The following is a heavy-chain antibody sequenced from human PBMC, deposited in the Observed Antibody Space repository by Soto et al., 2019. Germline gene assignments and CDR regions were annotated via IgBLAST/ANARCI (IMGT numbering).Heavy chain of an antibody. J-gene: IGHJ5*02. Sequence: QITLKESGPPLVKPTQTLTLTCTFSGFSLSTSGVGVAWIRQPPGKALEWLALIYWDDDKRYSPSLKSRLTITKDTSKNRVVLTMTKMDPVDTATYYCAHGTEKFDPWGQGTLVTVSS. CDR3: AHGTEKFDP. CDR1: GFSLSTSGVG. V-gene: IGHV2-5*02. CDR2: IYWDDDK.